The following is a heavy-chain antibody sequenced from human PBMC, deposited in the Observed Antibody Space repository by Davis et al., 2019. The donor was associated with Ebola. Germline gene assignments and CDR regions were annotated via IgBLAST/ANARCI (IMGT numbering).Heavy chain of an antibody. D-gene: IGHD6-19*01. CDR2: IYYSGST. J-gene: IGHJ5*02. CDR3: ARDESIAVAGPRGWFDP. V-gene: IGHV4-59*12. Sequence: MPSETLSLTCTVSGGSISSYYWSWIRQPPGKGLEWIGYIYYSGSTNYNPSLKSRVTISVDTSKNQFSLQLNSVTPEDTAVYYCARDESIAVAGPRGWFDPWGQGILVTVSS. CDR1: GGSISSYY.